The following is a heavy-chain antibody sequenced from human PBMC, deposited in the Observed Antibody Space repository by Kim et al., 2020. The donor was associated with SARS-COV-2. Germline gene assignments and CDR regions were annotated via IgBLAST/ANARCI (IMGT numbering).Heavy chain of an antibody. CDR3: ARIGGDLRYFDCH. Sequence: YSPSVRGQVTISADKSISTAYLQWSSLKASDTARYYCARIGGDLRYFDCHWGQGTLVTVSS. D-gene: IGHD3-9*01. V-gene: IGHV5-51*01. J-gene: IGHJ4*02.